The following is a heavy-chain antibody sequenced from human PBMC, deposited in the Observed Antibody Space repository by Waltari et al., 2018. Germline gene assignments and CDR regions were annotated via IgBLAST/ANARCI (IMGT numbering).Heavy chain of an antibody. Sequence: QITLKESGPTLVKPTQTLTLTCTFSGFSLSTSRVGVGWFREPPGKALDWLALIYWNDDKRYSPSLKSRLTISKETSKNQVVLTMTNMDPVDTATYCSAHYTRKTNAFNIWVQGTMVAVSS. J-gene: IGHJ3*02. CDR1: GFSLSTSRVG. CDR3: AHYTRKTNAFNI. V-gene: IGHV2-5*01. D-gene: IGHD1-1*01. CDR2: IYWNDDK.